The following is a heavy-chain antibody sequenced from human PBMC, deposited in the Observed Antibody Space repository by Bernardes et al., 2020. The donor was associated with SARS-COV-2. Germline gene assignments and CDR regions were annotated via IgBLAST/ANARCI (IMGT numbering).Heavy chain of an antibody. CDR3: VRGGGNYSFDV. J-gene: IGHJ4*02. V-gene: IGHV3-74*01. D-gene: IGHD1-26*01. Sequence: GGSLRLSCAASGFTFSNYSMHWFRQTPEKGLVWVSRLNGDASSTNYAYSVKGRFSISRDNAKNTVYLQKNSLRVEDTALYYCVRGGGNYSFDVWSQGILVTVSS. CDR2: LNGDASST. CDR1: GFTFSNYS.